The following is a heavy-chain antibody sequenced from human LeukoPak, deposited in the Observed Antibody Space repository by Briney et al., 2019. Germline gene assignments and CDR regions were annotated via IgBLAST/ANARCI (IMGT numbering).Heavy chain of an antibody. CDR3: ARGRSGRAALFDP. CDR2: MNPNSGNT. D-gene: IGHD3-10*01. Sequence: ASVKVSCKASGYTFTSYDINWVRQATGQGLEWMGWMNPNSGNTGYAQKFQGRVTITRNTSISTAYMELSSLRSEDTAVYYCARGRSGRAALFDPWGXXTLVTVSS. J-gene: IGHJ5*02. CDR1: GYTFTSYD. V-gene: IGHV1-8*03.